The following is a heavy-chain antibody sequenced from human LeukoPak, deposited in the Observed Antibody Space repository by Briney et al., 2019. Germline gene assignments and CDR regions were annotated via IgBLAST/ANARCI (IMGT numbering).Heavy chain of an antibody. V-gene: IGHV4-59*01. J-gene: IGHJ3*02. CDR3: ASDGLPDYDSSGCYAFDN. D-gene: IGHD3-22*01. CDR2: IYYSGST. CDR1: GGSISSYY. Sequence: PSETLSLTCTVSGGSISSYYWSWIRQPPGKGLEWIGYIYYSGSTNYNPSLKSRVTISVDTSKNQFSLKLSSVTAADPDVYYCASDGLPDYDSSGCYAFDNWGQGTMVTVSS.